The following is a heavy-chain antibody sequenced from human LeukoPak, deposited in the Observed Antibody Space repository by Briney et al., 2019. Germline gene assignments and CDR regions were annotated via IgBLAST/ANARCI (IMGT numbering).Heavy chain of an antibody. CDR1: GFTFSSYW. D-gene: IGHD6-13*01. Sequence: GGSLRLSCPACGFTFSSYWMHWVRQAPGKGLVWVSRINSDGSSTSYADSVKGRFTISRDNAKNTLYLQMNSLRAEDTAVYYCARGYSSRRFDPWGQGTLVTVSS. CDR2: INSDGSST. CDR3: ARGYSSRRFDP. V-gene: IGHV3-74*01. J-gene: IGHJ5*02.